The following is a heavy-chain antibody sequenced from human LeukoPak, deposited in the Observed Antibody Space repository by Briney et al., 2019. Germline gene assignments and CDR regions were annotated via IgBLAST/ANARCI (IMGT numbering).Heavy chain of an antibody. V-gene: IGHV5-51*01. J-gene: IGHJ3*02. Sequence: GGSLRLSCAASGFTFTSYWIGWVRQMPGKGLEWMGIIYPGDSDTRYSPSFQGQVTISADKSISTAYLQWSSLKASDTAMYYCARPDMPKHKDAFDIWGQGTMVTVSS. D-gene: IGHD2-2*01. CDR1: GFTFTSYW. CDR2: IYPGDSDT. CDR3: ARPDMPKHKDAFDI.